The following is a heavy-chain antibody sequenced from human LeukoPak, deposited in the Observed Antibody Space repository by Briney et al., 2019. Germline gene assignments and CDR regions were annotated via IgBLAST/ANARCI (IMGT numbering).Heavy chain of an antibody. V-gene: IGHV1-69*06. CDR2: IIPIFGTA. D-gene: IGHD6-13*01. CDR3: ARGVEAAAGTIYFDY. Sequence: GASVKVSCKASGGTFISYAISWVRQAPGQGLEGMGGIIPIFGTANYAQKFQGRVTITADKSTSTAYMELSSLRSEDTAVYYCARGVEAAAGTIYFDYWGQGTLVTVSS. CDR1: GGTFISYA. J-gene: IGHJ4*02.